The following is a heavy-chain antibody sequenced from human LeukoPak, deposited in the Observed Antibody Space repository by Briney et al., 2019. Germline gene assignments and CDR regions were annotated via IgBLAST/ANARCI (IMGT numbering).Heavy chain of an antibody. J-gene: IGHJ4*02. V-gene: IGHV1-18*01. D-gene: IGHD3-10*01. CDR2: ISAYNGNT. CDR3: ARDMITMVRGVTFFDY. Sequence: ASVKVSCKASGYTFTSYGISWVRQAPGQGLEWMGWISAYNGNTNYAQKLQGRVTMTTDTSTSTAYMELRSLRSDDTAVYYCARDMITMVRGVTFFDYWGQGTLVTVSS. CDR1: GYTFTSYG.